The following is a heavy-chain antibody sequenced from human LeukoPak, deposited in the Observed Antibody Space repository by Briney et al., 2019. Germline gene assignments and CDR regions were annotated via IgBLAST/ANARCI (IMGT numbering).Heavy chain of an antibody. CDR1: GFTFSSYS. CDR3: AREIKVLWFGEFPRYGMDV. J-gene: IGHJ6*02. D-gene: IGHD3-10*01. CDR2: ISSSSSTI. Sequence: GGSLRLSCAASGFTFSSYSMNWVRQAPGKGLEWVSYISSSSSTIYYADSVKGRFTISRDNAKNSLYLQMNSLRAEDTAVYYCAREIKVLWFGEFPRYGMDVWGQGTTVTVSS. V-gene: IGHV3-48*04.